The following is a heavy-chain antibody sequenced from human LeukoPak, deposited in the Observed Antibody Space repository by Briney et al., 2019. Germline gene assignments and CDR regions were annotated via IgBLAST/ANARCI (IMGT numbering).Heavy chain of an antibody. CDR3: AKSIVATIFYFDY. J-gene: IGHJ4*02. CDR2: ISGSGGST. V-gene: IGHV3-23*01. Sequence: PGGSLRLSCAASGFTFSSYAVSWVRQAPGKGLEWVSAISGSGGSTYYADSVKGRFTISRDNSKNTLYLQMNSLRAEDTAVYYCAKSIVATIFYFDYWGQGTLVTVSS. D-gene: IGHD5-12*01. CDR1: GFTFSSYA.